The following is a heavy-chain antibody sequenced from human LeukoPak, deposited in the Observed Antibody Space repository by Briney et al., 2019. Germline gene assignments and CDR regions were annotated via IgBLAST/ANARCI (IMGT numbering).Heavy chain of an antibody. D-gene: IGHD6-19*01. CDR3: ARSPQWLPDY. Sequence: SETLSLTCSVSGGSISSYYWSWIRQPPGKGLEWIGYIYYSGSTNYNPSLKSRVTISVDTSKNQFSLKLSSVTAADTAVYYCARSPQWLPDYWGQGTLVTVSS. CDR2: IYYSGST. J-gene: IGHJ4*02. CDR1: GGSISSYY. V-gene: IGHV4-59*01.